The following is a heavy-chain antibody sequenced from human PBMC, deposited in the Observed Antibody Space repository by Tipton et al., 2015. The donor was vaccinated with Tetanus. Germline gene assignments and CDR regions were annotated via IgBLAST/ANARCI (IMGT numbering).Heavy chain of an antibody. J-gene: IGHJ4*02. CDR2: ISKDGRDK. CDR3: AGTNIPWGEAAY. CDR1: GFTFSGYA. D-gene: IGHD3-16*01. V-gene: IGHV3-30-3*02. Sequence: SLRLSCAASGFTFSGYAMHWVRQAPGKGLEWVALISKDGRDKNYANSVKGRFIISRDNSKNTVYVQMNSLRAEDTAVYYCAGTNIPWGEAAYWGQGTLVTVSS.